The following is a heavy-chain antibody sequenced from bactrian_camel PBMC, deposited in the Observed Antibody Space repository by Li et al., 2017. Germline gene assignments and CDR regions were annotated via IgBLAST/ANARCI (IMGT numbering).Heavy chain of an antibody. CDR1: GYTHIDYC. CDR3: AAAEECYGGSYALDGRKYTY. D-gene: IGHD3*01. J-gene: IGHJ4*01. V-gene: IGHV3S67*01. CDR2: IASNGRT. Sequence: EVQLVESGGGSVQAGESLRLSCAASGYTHIDYCVGWFRLTPGKEREGVATIASNGRTEFADSVKGRFDISKDKTKNTWYLQMNSLQPEDTAMYYCAAAEECYGGSYALDGRKYTYWGQ.